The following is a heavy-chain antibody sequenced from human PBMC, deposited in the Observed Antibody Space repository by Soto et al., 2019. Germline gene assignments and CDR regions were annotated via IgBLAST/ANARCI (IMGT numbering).Heavy chain of an antibody. Sequence: ASVKVSCKASGYTFTSYGISWVRQAPGQGLEWMGWISAYNGNTNYAQKLQGRVTMTTDTSTSTAYMELRSLRSDDTAVYYCARVGKYNWNSRGHPGRYWGQGTLVTVSS. V-gene: IGHV1-18*01. CDR3: ARVGKYNWNSRGHPGRY. CDR2: ISAYNGNT. CDR1: GYTFTSYG. J-gene: IGHJ4*02. D-gene: IGHD1-7*01.